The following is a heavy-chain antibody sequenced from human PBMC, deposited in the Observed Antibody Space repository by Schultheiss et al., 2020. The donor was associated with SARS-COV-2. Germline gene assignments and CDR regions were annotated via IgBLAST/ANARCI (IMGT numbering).Heavy chain of an antibody. CDR3: ARLMGPHGTVTMDY. CDR1: GYSFTSYW. V-gene: IGHV5-51*01. Sequence: GGSLRLSCKGSGYSFTSYWIGWVRQMPGKGLEWMGIIYPGDSDTRYSQSFQGQVTISADKSISTAYLQWSSLKASDTAMYYCARLMGPHGTVTMDYWGQGTLVTVSS. D-gene: IGHD4-11*01. CDR2: IYPGDSDT. J-gene: IGHJ4*02.